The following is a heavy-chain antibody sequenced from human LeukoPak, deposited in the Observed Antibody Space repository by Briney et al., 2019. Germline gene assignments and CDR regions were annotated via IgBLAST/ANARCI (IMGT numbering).Heavy chain of an antibody. CDR1: GGSISSYY. V-gene: IGHV4-59*08. D-gene: IGHD4-11*01. CDR2: IYYSGST. J-gene: IGHJ5*02. CDR3: ARTTAKNWFDP. Sequence: SETLSLTCTVSGGSISSYYWSWIRQPPGKGLEWIGYIYYSGSTNYNPSLKSRVTISVDTSKNQFSLKLSSVTAADTAVYYCARTTAKNWFDPWGQGTLVTVSS.